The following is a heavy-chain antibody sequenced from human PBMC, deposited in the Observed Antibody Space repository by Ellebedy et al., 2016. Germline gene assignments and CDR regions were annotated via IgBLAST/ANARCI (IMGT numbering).Heavy chain of an antibody. D-gene: IGHD5-24*01. J-gene: IGHJ4*02. V-gene: IGHV4-34*01. Sequence: SETLSLXXAVYGVSFSAYYWRWIRQPPGKGLEWIGEINHSGSTNYNPYLKSRVTISVDTSKNQFSLKLSSVTAADTAVYYCARRRDGYNDYWGQGTLVTVSS. CDR2: INHSGST. CDR3: ARRRDGYNDY. CDR1: GVSFSAYY.